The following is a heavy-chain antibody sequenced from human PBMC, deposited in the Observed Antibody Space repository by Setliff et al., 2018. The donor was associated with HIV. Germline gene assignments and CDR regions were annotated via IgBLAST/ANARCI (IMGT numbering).Heavy chain of an antibody. CDR1: GYTFSNCA. D-gene: IGHD3-22*01. CDR3: ARARRDSYDRGRRNHYYIDV. CDR2: ISPYNDNT. Sequence: GASVKVSCKASGYTFSNCAISWVRQAPGQGLEWMGWISPYNDNTKYAQKFQGRVTMTRDTSISTAYMELNNLKFEDTAVYYCARARRDSYDRGRRNHYYIDVWGKGTTVTVSS. V-gene: IGHV1-18*01. J-gene: IGHJ6*03.